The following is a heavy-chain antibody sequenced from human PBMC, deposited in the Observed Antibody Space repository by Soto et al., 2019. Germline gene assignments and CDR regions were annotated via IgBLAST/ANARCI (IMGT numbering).Heavy chain of an antibody. CDR3: AKEGGMSGSYYISSSYYFDY. V-gene: IGHV3-30*04. Sequence: HPGGSLRLSCAASGFTFSSYAVHWVRQAPGKGLEWVAIISYDGSNTYYADSVKGRFTISRDNSKNTLYLQMNSLRAEDTSVYYCAKEGGMSGSYYISSSYYFDYWGQGTLVTVSS. J-gene: IGHJ4*02. CDR2: ISYDGSNT. CDR1: GFTFSSYA. D-gene: IGHD1-26*01.